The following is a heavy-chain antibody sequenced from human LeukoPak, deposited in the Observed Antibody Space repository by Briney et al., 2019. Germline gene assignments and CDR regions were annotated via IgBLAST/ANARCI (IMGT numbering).Heavy chain of an antibody. CDR2: ISSSSSYI. CDR3: ARDRAYYYDSSGYYYFDH. J-gene: IGHJ4*02. D-gene: IGHD3-22*01. Sequence: GSLKLSCAASGFTVSSNYMSWVRQAPGKGLEWVSSISSSSSYIYYADSVKGRFTISRDNAKNSLYLQMNSLRDEDTAVYYCARDRAYYYDSSGYYYFDHWGQGTLVTVSS. CDR1: GFTVSSNY. V-gene: IGHV3-21*04.